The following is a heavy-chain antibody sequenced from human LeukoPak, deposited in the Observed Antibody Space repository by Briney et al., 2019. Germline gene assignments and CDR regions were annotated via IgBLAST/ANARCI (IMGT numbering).Heavy chain of an antibody. J-gene: IGHJ5*02. Sequence: GGSLRLSCAASGFTFSNYFMHWVRRAPGKGLVWVSRINSDGTSTMYADSVKGRFTISRDNAKNMLYMQMNSLRDEDTAVYYCARRVDATRWFDPWGQGTLVTVSS. CDR3: ARRVDATRWFDP. CDR1: GFTFSNYF. D-gene: IGHD2-15*01. V-gene: IGHV3-74*03. CDR2: INSDGTST.